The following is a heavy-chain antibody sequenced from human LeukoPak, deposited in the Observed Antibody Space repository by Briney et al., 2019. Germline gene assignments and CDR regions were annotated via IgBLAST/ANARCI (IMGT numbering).Heavy chain of an antibody. D-gene: IGHD5-18*01. J-gene: IGHJ4*02. V-gene: IGHV4-59*01. Sequence: PSETLSLTCNVSGGSISSYYWSWIRPPPGKGLEWIGYIYYTGTTNYNPSLKRRFTISVDKSKNQFSLKLSSVTAADTAVYYCARFDGYSFGYFDYWGEGTLVTVSS. CDR2: IYYTGTT. CDR3: ARFDGYSFGYFDY. CDR1: GGSISSYY.